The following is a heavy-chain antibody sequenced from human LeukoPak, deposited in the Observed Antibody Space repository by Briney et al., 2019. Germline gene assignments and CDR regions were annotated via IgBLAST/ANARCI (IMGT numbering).Heavy chain of an antibody. D-gene: IGHD2-2*03. Sequence: GGSLRLSCAASGFTFSSYGMHWVRQAPGKGLEWVAFIRYDGSNKYYADSVKGRFTISRDNSQNALYLQMNSLRAEDTAVYYCAKDGGYCSSTSCQNYYYYYMDVWGKGTTVTVSS. CDR1: GFTFSSYG. J-gene: IGHJ6*03. CDR2: IRYDGSNK. V-gene: IGHV3-30*02. CDR3: AKDGGYCSSTSCQNYYYYYMDV.